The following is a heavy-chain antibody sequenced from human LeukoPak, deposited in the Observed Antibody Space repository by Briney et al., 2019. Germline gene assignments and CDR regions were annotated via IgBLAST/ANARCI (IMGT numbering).Heavy chain of an antibody. CDR3: ATNLEAAGQTRGAFDI. V-gene: IGHV3-48*01. J-gene: IGHJ3*02. D-gene: IGHD6-13*01. CDR2: ISSSSSII. CDR1: VFTLSSYS. Sequence: PGVSLRLSCAASVFTLSSYSMNWVRQAPGKGLEGVSYISSSSSIIYYADSVKGGFSISRDNAKNSLYMQINTLRGEDTAVYYCATNLEAAGQTRGAFDIWGQGTMVTVSS.